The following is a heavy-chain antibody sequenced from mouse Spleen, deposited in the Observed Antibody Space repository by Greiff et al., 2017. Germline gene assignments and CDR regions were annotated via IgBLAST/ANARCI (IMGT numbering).Heavy chain of an antibody. CDR1: GYTFTDYE. CDR2: IYPETGGT. V-gene: IGHV1-15*01. Sequence: VQLQQSGAELVRPGASVTLSCKASGYTFTDYEMHWVKQTPVHGLEWIGAIYPETGGTAYNQKFKGKAILTADKSSSTAYMELRSLTSEDSAVYYCTRSGYDYNWYCDVWGAGTTVTVSS. D-gene: IGHD2-4*01. J-gene: IGHJ1*01. CDR3: TRSGYDYNWYCDV.